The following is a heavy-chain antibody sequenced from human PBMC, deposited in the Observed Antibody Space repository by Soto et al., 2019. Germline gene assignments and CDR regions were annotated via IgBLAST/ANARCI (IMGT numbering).Heavy chain of an antibody. V-gene: IGHV4-59*12. CDR1: GGSISNSY. CDR3: ARHDNMTLGSQYLDS. CDR2: IYSSGST. Sequence: SETLSLTCTVSGGSISNSYWSWIRQSPEKGLERIGYIYSSGSTNYNPSLNSRISISVDTSKNQFSLQLTSVTAADTAVYYCARHDNMTLGSQYLDSWGPGTLVTVSS. J-gene: IGHJ4*02. D-gene: IGHD1-1*01.